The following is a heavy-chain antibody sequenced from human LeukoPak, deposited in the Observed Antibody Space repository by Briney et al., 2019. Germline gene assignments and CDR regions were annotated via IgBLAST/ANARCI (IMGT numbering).Heavy chain of an antibody. CDR2: IREYGSEK. J-gene: IGHJ4*02. CDR1: GFTFSSYW. Sequence: GGSLRLSCAASGFTFSSYWMSWVRQAPGKGLEWVANIREYGSEKTYVDSVKGRFTISRDNAKKSLYLQMNSLRAEDTAVYYCARDRLHYGEYEKTFDYWGQGTLVTVSS. D-gene: IGHD4-17*01. V-gene: IGHV3-7*01. CDR3: ARDRLHYGEYEKTFDY.